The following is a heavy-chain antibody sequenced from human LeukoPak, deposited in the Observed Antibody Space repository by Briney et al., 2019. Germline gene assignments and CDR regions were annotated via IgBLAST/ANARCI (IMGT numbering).Heavy chain of an antibody. D-gene: IGHD5-18*01. CDR1: GFTFSSFA. CDR2: IRESDGAT. CDR3: AKANGGSSYGYWDY. Sequence: PGGSLRLSCAASGFTFSSFAMSWVRQAPGEGLEWVSTIRESDGATFYVDSVKGRFTISRDNSMQTLYLQMTSLRAEDTALYYCAKANGGSSYGYWDYWGQGTLVTVSS. V-gene: IGHV3-23*01. J-gene: IGHJ4*02.